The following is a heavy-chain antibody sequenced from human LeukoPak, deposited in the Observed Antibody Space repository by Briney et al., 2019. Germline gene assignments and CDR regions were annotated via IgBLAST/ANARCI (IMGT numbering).Heavy chain of an antibody. CDR2: IYYSGST. CDR3: ARVGATPGPLDY. D-gene: IGHD1-26*01. V-gene: IGHV4-59*12. Sequence: SETLSLTCTVSGGSISSYYWSWIRQPPGKGLEWIGYIYYSGSTNYNPSLKSRVTISVDTSKTQFSLKLSSVTAADTAVYYCARVGATPGPLDYWGQGTLVTVSS. CDR1: GGSISSYY. J-gene: IGHJ4*02.